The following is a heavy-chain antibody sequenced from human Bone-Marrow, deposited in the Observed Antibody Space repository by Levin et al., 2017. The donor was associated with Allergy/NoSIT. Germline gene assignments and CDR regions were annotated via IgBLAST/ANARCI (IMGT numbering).Heavy chain of an antibody. V-gene: IGHV5-51*01. CDR2: IYPGDSDT. CDR3: ARHENPSWYFWSGYSGGYYYYMDV. D-gene: IGHD3-3*01. J-gene: IGHJ6*03. CDR1: GYRFTSYW. Sequence: GESLKISCKGSGYRFTSYWIGWVRQMPGKGLEWMGIIYPGDSDTRYSPSFQGQVTISADKSISPAYLQWSSLKASDTAMYYCARHENPSWYFWSGYSGGYYYYMDVWGKGTTVTVSS.